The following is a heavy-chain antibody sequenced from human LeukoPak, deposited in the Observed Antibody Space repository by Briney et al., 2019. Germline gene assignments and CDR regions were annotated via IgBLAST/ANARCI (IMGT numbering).Heavy chain of an antibody. CDR3: ARDHVVVDTAMARPY. CDR1: GYTFTSYG. D-gene: IGHD5-18*01. V-gene: IGHV1-18*01. J-gene: IGHJ4*02. CDR2: ISAYNGNT. Sequence: ASLKLTCTASGYTFTSYGISWVRQPPGQGLEWMGWISAYNGNTNYAQKPQGRVTMTTDTSRSTAYMELRSLRSDDTAVYYCARDHVVVDTAMARPYWGQGTLVTVSS.